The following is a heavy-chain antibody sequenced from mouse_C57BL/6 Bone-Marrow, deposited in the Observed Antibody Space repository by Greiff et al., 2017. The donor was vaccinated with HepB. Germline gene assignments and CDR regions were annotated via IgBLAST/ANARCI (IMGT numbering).Heavy chain of an antibody. Sequence: EVMLQQSGPELVKPGASVKISCKASGYTFTDYYMNWVKQSHGKSLEWIGDINPNNGGTSYNQKFKGKATLTVDKSSSTAYMELRSLTSEDSAVYYCAGDAMDYWGQGTSVTVSS. CDR2: INPNNGGT. J-gene: IGHJ4*01. CDR3: AGDAMDY. CDR1: GYTFTDYY. V-gene: IGHV1-26*01.